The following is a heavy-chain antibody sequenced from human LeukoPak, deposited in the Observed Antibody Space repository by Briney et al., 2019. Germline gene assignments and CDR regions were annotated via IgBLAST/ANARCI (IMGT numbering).Heavy chain of an antibody. CDR1: GYTFTCYY. J-gene: IGHJ4*02. V-gene: IGHV1-2*02. D-gene: IGHD2-2*01. CDR2: INPNSGGT. Sequence: GASVKVSCKASGYTFTCYYMHWVGQAPGQGLEWMGWINPNSGGTNYAQKFQGRVTMTRDTSISTAYMELSRLRSDDTAVYYCAREPRVGFSRSFGYWGQGTLVTVSS. CDR3: AREPRVGFSRSFGY.